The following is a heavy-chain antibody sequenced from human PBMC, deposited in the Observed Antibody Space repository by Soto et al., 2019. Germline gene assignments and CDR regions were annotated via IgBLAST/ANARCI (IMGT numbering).Heavy chain of an antibody. CDR1: GGSISSSSYY. J-gene: IGHJ4*02. V-gene: IGHV4-39*01. Sequence: PSETLSLTCTVSGGSISSSSYYWGWIRQPPGKGLEWIGSIYYSGSTYYNPSLKSRVTISVDTSKNQFSLKLSSVTAADTAVYYCARQVDAVAGTLFDYWGQGTLVTVSS. CDR2: IYYSGST. CDR3: ARQVDAVAGTLFDY. D-gene: IGHD6-19*01.